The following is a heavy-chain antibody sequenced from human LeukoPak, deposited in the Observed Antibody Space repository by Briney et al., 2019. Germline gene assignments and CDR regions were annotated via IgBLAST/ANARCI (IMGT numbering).Heavy chain of an antibody. Sequence: ASVKVSCKPSGYTFTDYAINWVRQAPGQGLEYMGWVNTNTGNPTYAQGFTGRFVFSSDSSVSTAYLQVTSLKADDSAIYFCASCNDSSGYFAYWGQGTLVTVSS. J-gene: IGHJ4*02. V-gene: IGHV7-4-1*02. CDR2: VNTNTGNP. CDR3: ASCNDSSGYFAY. CDR1: GYTFTDYA. D-gene: IGHD3-22*01.